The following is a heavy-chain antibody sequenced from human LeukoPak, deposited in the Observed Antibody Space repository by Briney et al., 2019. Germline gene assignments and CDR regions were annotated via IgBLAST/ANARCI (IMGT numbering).Heavy chain of an antibody. J-gene: IGHJ2*01. CDR2: INPSGGST. D-gene: IGHD4-17*01. Sequence: ASVKVSCKASGYTFTSYYMHWVRQAPGQGLEWMGIINPSGGSTSYAQKFQGRVTMTRDTSTSTVYMELSSLRSEDTAVYYCARDRDYGDYVGYWYFDLWGRGTLVTVSS. CDR1: GYTFTSYY. V-gene: IGHV1-46*01. CDR3: ARDRDYGDYVGYWYFDL.